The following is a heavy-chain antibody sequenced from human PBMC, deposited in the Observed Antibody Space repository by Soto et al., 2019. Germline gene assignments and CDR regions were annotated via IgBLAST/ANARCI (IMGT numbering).Heavy chain of an antibody. V-gene: IGHV4-31*03. J-gene: IGHJ6*02. CDR1: GGSISSGGYY. CDR2: IYYSGST. Sequence: SETLSLTCTVSGGSISSGGYYWSWIRQHPGKGLEWIGYIYYSGSTYYNPSLKSRVTISVDTSKNQFSLKLSSVTAADTAVYYCARDRTTNKGFYYYGMDVWGQGTTVTVS. CDR3: ARDRTTNKGFYYYGMDV. D-gene: IGHD1-1*01.